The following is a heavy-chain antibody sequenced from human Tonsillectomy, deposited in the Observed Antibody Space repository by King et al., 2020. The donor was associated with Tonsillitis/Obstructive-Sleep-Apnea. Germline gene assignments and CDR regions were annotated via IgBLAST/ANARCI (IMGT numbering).Heavy chain of an antibody. CDR3: ARHLYCSGCSCYNDAFDI. Sequence: QLQESGPGLVKPSETLSLTCTVSGGSISSSSYYWGWIRQPPGKGLEWIGSIYYSGSTYYNPSLKSRVTISVDTSKNQFSLKLNSVTAADTAVYYCARHLYCSGCSCYNDAFDIWGRGTMVTVSS. J-gene: IGHJ3*02. CDR2: IYYSGST. D-gene: IGHD2-15*01. V-gene: IGHV4-39*01. CDR1: GGSISSSSYY.